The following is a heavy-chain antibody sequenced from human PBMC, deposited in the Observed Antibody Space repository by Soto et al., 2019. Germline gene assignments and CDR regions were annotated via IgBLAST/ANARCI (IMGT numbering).Heavy chain of an antibody. V-gene: IGHV4-39*01. CDR1: GGSISSSSYY. J-gene: IGHJ4*02. Sequence: PSETLSLTCTVSGGSISSSSYYWGWIRQPPGKGLEWIGSIYYSGSTYYNPSLKSRVTISVDTSKNQFSLKLSSVTAADTAVYYCARRIQLWTTFDYWGQGTLVTVYS. CDR2: IYYSGST. D-gene: IGHD5-18*01. CDR3: ARRIQLWTTFDY.